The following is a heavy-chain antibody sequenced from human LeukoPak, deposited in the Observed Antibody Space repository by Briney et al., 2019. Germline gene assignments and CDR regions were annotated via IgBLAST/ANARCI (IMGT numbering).Heavy chain of an antibody. Sequence: SVKVSCKASGYTFTSYGISWVRQAPGQGLEWMGGIIPIFGTANYAQKFQGRVTMTRDMSTSTVYMELSSLRSEDTAVYYCAREGVVVVAATPRAFDIWGQGTMVTVSS. V-gene: IGHV1-69*05. CDR3: AREGVVVVAATPRAFDI. CDR1: GYTFTSYG. J-gene: IGHJ3*02. CDR2: IIPIFGTA. D-gene: IGHD2-15*01.